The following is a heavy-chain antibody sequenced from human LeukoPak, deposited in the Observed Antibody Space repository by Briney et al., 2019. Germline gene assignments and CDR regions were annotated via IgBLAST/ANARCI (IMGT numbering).Heavy chain of an antibody. Sequence: GGSLRLSCAASGFTFSSYSMNWVRQAPGKGLEWVSSISSSSNYIYYADSVKGRFTISRDNAKNSLYLQMNSLRAEDTAVYYCARVEEAAAFNPWGQGTLVTVSS. CDR2: ISSSSNYI. D-gene: IGHD6-13*01. V-gene: IGHV3-21*01. CDR3: ARVEEAAAFNP. CDR1: GFTFSSYS. J-gene: IGHJ5*02.